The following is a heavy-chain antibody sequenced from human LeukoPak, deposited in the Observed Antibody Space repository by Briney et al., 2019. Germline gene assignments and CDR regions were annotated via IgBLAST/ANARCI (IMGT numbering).Heavy chain of an antibody. V-gene: IGHV3-21*04. Sequence: GESLRLSCAASGFTFSSYSMNWVRQAPGKGLEWVSSISSSSSYIYYADSVKGRFTISRDNSKNTLYLQMNSLRAEDTAVYYCAKSGYNRFDYWAREPWSASPQ. CDR3: AKSGYNRFDY. CDR1: GFTFSSYS. CDR2: ISSSSSYI. D-gene: IGHD5-24*01. J-gene: IGHJ4*02.